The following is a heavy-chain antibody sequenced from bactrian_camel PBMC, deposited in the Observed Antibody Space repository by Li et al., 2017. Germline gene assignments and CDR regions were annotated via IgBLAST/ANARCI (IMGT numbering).Heavy chain of an antibody. V-gene: IGHV3S40*01. D-gene: IGHD3*01. CDR3: ATALTCYLQNPSAYRD. J-gene: IGHJ4*01. CDR1: GFYFSMHV. CDR2: ITRSGGTA. Sequence: VQLVESGGGSVQPGGSLTLSCATSGFYFSMHVMTWVRQAPGKGLEWVSTITRSGGTAFYTDSVKGRFGISQDDTKNTVYLQMNSLTLDDTAMYYCATALTCYLQNPSAYRDWGQGTQVTVS.